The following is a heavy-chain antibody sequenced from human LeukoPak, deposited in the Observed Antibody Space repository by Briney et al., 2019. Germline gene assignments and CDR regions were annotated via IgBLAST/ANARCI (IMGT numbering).Heavy chain of an antibody. CDR2: VCYSGST. V-gene: IGHV4-39*07. CDR1: GGSISSSSYY. CDR3: AGRDPVDTAMDAFDY. D-gene: IGHD5-18*01. Sequence: SETLSLTCTVSGGSISSSSYYWGWIRQPPGKGLEWIGSVCYSGSTYYNPSLKSRVTISVDTSKNQFSLKLSSVTAADTAVYYCAGRDPVDTAMDAFDYWGQGTLVTVSS. J-gene: IGHJ4*02.